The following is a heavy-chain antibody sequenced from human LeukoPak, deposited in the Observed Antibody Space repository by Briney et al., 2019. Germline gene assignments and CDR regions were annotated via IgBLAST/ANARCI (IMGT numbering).Heavy chain of an antibody. Sequence: GGSLRLSCAASGFTFSSYWMHWVRQAPGKGLVWVSRINSDGSSTSYADSVKGRFTISRDNAKNTLYLQMNSLRAEDTAVYYCARDLSLWFGEYGFDYWGQGTLVTVSS. V-gene: IGHV3-74*01. D-gene: IGHD3-10*01. CDR3: ARDLSLWFGEYGFDY. J-gene: IGHJ4*02. CDR2: INSDGSST. CDR1: GFTFSSYW.